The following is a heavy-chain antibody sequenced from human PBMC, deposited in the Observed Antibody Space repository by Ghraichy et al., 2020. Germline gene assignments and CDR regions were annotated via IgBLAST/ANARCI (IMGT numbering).Heavy chain of an antibody. D-gene: IGHD3-3*01. CDR2: MNPNSGNT. CDR1: GYTFTSYD. V-gene: IGHV1-8*01. Sequence: ASVKVSCKASGYTFTSYDINWVRQATGQGLEWMGWMNPNSGNTGYAQKFQGRVTMTRNTSISTAYMELSSLRSEDTAVYYCARVPVYYDFWSGYFGPHNWFDPWGQGTLVAVSS. J-gene: IGHJ5*02. CDR3: ARVPVYYDFWSGYFGPHNWFDP.